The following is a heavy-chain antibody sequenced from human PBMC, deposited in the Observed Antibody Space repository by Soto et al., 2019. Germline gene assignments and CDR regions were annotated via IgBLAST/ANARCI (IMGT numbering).Heavy chain of an antibody. D-gene: IGHD2-15*01. V-gene: IGHV3-30*18. Sequence: QVQLVESGGGVVQPGRSLRLSCAASGFTFSSYGMHWVRQAPGKGLEWVAVISYDGSNKYYADSVKGRFTISRDNSKNQLYLHMNNLRAEDTAVYYCAKVIRFCSGGSCYSFWAFDIWSQGTMVIVSS. J-gene: IGHJ3*02. CDR3: AKVIRFCSGGSCYSFWAFDI. CDR2: ISYDGSNK. CDR1: GFTFSSYG.